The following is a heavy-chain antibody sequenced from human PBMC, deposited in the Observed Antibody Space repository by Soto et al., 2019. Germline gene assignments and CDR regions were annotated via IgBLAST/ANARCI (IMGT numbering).Heavy chain of an antibody. D-gene: IGHD6-13*01. V-gene: IGHV3-23*01. CDR1: GFTFSSYA. J-gene: IGHJ5*02. CDR3: AKCKAQQPLRNWFDP. CDR2: ISGSGGST. Sequence: GGSLRLSCAASGFTFSSYAMSWVRQAPGKGLEWVSAISGSGGSTYYADSVKGRFTISRDNSKNTLYLQMNSLRAEDTAVYYCAKCKAQQPLRNWFDPWGQGTLVTVSS.